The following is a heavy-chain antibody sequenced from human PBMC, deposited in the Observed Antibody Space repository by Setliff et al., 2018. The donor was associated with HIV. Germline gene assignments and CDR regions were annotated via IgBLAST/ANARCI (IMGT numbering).Heavy chain of an antibody. CDR2: ISPNNGDT. V-gene: IGHV1-2*02. CDR1: GYTFIDYF. J-gene: IGHJ4*02. CDR3: ATAPYNFWSGYFPPPFDY. Sequence: ASVKVSCKASGYTFIDYFMHWVRQAPGQGLEWMGWISPNNGDTNIPQGFRGRVTMTRDTSINTAYMELSGLRSEGTAVYYCATAPYNFWSGYFPPPFDYWGQGTLVTVSS. D-gene: IGHD3-3*01.